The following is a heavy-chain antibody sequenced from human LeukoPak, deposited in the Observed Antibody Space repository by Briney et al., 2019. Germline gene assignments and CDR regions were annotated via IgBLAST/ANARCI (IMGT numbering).Heavy chain of an antibody. J-gene: IGHJ4*02. CDR3: ARERELNFDY. D-gene: IGHD1-26*01. CDR2: IYYSGST. V-gene: IGHV4-31*03. CDR1: GGSISSGGYY. Sequence: PSQTLSLTCTVSGGSISSGGYYWSWLRQHPGKGLEWIGYIYYSGSTYYNPSLKSRVTISVDTSKNQFSLKLSSVTAADTAAYYCARERELNFDYWGQGTLVTVSS.